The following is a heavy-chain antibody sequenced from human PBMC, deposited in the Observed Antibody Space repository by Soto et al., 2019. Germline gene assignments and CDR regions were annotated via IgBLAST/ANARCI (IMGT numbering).Heavy chain of an antibody. Sequence: SETLSLTCTVSGGSISSYYWSWIRQPPGKGLEWIGYIYYSGSTNYNPSLKSRVTISVDTSKNQFSLKLSSVTAADTAVYYCARQQALYYYMDVWGKGTTVTVSS. CDR1: GGSISSYY. CDR2: IYYSGST. CDR3: ARQQALYYYMDV. V-gene: IGHV4-59*08. J-gene: IGHJ6*03.